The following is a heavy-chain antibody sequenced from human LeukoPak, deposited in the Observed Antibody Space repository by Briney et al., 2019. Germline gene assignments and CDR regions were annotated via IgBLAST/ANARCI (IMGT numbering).Heavy chain of an antibody. J-gene: IGHJ3*02. CDR3: TREYGFMTTVFHAFDI. CDR1: GGSFSGYY. D-gene: IGHD4-17*01. CDR2: AYYSGNT. Sequence: SETLSLTCAVYGGSFSGYYWGWIRQPPGKGLEWIGSAYYSGNTYYNSSLKSRVTISVDTSKNQFSLKLSSVTAADSAIYYCTREYGFMTTVFHAFDIWGQGTMVTVSS. V-gene: IGHV4-34*01.